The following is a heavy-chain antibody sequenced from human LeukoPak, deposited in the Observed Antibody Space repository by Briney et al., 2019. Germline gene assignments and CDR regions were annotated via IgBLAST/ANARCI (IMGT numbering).Heavy chain of an antibody. Sequence: GGSLRLSCAASGFTFSSYGMHWVRQAPGKGLEWVAVISYDGSNKYYADSVKGRFTISRDNAKNSLYLQMNSLRAEDTAVYYCARGSFGGVIGPLYYFDYWGQGTLVTVSS. CDR2: ISYDGSNK. D-gene: IGHD3-16*02. J-gene: IGHJ4*02. CDR3: ARGSFGGVIGPLYYFDY. V-gene: IGHV3-30*03. CDR1: GFTFSSYG.